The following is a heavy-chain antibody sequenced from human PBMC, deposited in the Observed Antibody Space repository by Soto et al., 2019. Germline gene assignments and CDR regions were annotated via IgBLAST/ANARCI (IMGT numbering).Heavy chain of an antibody. V-gene: IGHV3-53*04. CDR1: GFTVSSNY. CDR3: ASKSGYCSGGSCYLVPHYYYYYMDV. J-gene: IGHJ6*03. CDR2: IYSGGST. Sequence: GGSLRLSCAASGFTVSSNYMSWVRQAPGKGLEWVSVIYSGGSTYYADSVKGRFTISRHNSKNTLYLQMNSLRAEDTAVYYCASKSGYCSGGSCYLVPHYYYYYMDVWGKGTTVTVSS. D-gene: IGHD2-15*01.